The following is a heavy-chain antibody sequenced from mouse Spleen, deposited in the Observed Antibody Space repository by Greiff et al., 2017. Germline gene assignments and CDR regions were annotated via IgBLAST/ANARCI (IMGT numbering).Heavy chain of an antibody. CDR3: ARTTATPFDY. Sequence: VQLKQSGPELVKPGASVKISCKASGYSFTGYYMNWVKQSPEKSLEWIGEINPSTGGTTYNQKFKAKATLTVDKSSSTAYMQLKSLTSEDSAVYYCARTTATPFDYWGQGTTRTVSS. CDR1: GYSFTGYY. D-gene: IGHD1-2*01. J-gene: IGHJ2*01. V-gene: IGHV1-42*01. CDR2: INPSTGGT.